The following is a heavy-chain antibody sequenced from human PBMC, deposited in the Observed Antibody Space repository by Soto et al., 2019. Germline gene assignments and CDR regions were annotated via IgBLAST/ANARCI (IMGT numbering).Heavy chain of an antibody. V-gene: IGHV1-69*13. Sequence: SVKVSFKASGGTFSSYAISWLRQAPGQGLEWMGGTIPIFGTANYAQKFQGRVTITADESTSTAYMELSSLRSEDTAVYYCARGEYYDSSGYPLPDYWGQGTLVTVSS. CDR1: GGTFSSYA. D-gene: IGHD3-22*01. CDR3: ARGEYYDSSGYPLPDY. J-gene: IGHJ4*02. CDR2: TIPIFGTA.